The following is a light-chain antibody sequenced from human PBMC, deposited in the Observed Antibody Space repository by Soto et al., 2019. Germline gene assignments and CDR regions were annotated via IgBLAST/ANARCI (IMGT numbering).Light chain of an antibody. CDR3: QQYYNTPYT. Sequence: DIVMTQSPDSLAVSLGERATINCKSSQSVLYSSNNKNYLSWFQQKPGQPPKLLIYWASTRESGVPDRFSGSGSGTHFTLTTSSLQAEDVAVYYCQQYYNTPYTFGQGTRLEIK. J-gene: IGKJ5*01. CDR2: WAS. CDR1: QSVLYSSNNKNY. V-gene: IGKV4-1*01.